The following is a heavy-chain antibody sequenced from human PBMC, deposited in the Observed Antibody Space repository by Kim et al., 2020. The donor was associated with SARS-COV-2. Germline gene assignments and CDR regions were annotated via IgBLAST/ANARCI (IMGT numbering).Heavy chain of an antibody. V-gene: IGHV3-23*01. J-gene: IGHJ6*02. CDR3: ASLGPCGSDCHDHCLTV. CDR2: ISGSSVTT. D-gene: IGHD2-21*02. Sequence: GGSLRLSCAASGFTFNNYALGWVRQAPGKGLEWVSSISGSSVTTYYADSVKGRFTISRDNSRNTVYLQMNNLRAEDTAVYYCASLGPCGSDCHDHCLTVRGQACTVTVPS. CDR1: GFTFNNYA.